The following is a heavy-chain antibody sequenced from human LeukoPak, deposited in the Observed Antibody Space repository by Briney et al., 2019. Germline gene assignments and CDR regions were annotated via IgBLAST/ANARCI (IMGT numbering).Heavy chain of an antibody. CDR1: GFTFNIYT. V-gene: IGHV3-21*01. CDR3: ARDITMIVVVAQIDY. D-gene: IGHD3-22*01. Sequence: GGSLRLSCAASGFTFNIYTMTWVRQAPGKGLEWVSSIGSSSRYIYYADSVKGRFTISRDNDNNSVYLQMNSLRAEDTAVYYCARDITMIVVVAQIDYWGQGTLVTVSS. CDR2: IGSSSRYI. J-gene: IGHJ4*02.